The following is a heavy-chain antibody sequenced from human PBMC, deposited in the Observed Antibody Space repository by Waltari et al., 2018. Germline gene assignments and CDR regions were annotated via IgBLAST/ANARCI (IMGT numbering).Heavy chain of an antibody. CDR1: GFSFSSYW. CDR3: TRDVYYTMDV. J-gene: IGHJ6*02. D-gene: IGHD1-26*01. CDR2: IISDGSSP. Sequence: ESGGGLVQPGGSLRLSCAASGFSFSSYWMHWVRQAPGKGLVWVSRIISDGSSPTYADSVKGRFTISRDNAKNTLYLQMNSLRAEDTAVYYCTRDVYYTMDVWGQGTTVTV. V-gene: IGHV3-74*01.